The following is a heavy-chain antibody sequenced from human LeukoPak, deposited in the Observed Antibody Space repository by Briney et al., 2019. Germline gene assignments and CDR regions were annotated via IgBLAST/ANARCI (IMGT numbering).Heavy chain of an antibody. CDR3: ARVGREYSSSSPPDY. J-gene: IGHJ4*02. D-gene: IGHD6-6*01. CDR2: IDSGGSST. CDR1: GFTFSTYW. Sequence: GGSLRLSCVVSGFTFSTYWMHWVRQGPGKGLVWVSRIDSGGSSTLYADSVRGRFTISRDNAKNTLYLQMNSLRVEDTAMYYCARVGREYSSSSPPDYWGQGTLVTVSS. V-gene: IGHV3-74*01.